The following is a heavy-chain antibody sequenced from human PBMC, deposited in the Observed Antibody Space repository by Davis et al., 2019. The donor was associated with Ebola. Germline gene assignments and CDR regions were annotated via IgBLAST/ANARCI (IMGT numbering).Heavy chain of an antibody. CDR2: ISSSSNYI. CDR3: AKDQVPDGVWTIDS. Sequence: GESLKISCAASGFPFSTYNMNWVRQAPGKGLEWVSFISSSSNYIYYADSVKGRFTVSRDNAKNSLYLQMNSLRAEDTAVYYCAKDQVPDGVWTIDSWGQGTLVTVSS. D-gene: IGHD4-17*01. V-gene: IGHV3-21*04. CDR1: GFPFSTYN. J-gene: IGHJ4*02.